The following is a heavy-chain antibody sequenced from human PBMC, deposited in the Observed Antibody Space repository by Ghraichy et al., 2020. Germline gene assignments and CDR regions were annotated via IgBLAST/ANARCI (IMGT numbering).Heavy chain of an antibody. D-gene: IGHD1-7*01. V-gene: IGHV4-39*01. CDR3: ARLPDELY. Sequence: GSLRLSCTVSGGSISSGNYYWGWIRQPPGKGLEYIASINYRGNTYNNPSLRSRVTMSVDTSKNQFSLQLTSVTAADTAVYYCARLPDELYWGQGTLVTVSS. CDR1: GGSISSGNYY. J-gene: IGHJ4*02. CDR2: INYRGNT.